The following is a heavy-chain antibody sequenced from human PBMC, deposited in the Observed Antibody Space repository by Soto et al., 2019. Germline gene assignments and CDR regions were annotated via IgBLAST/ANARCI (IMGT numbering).Heavy chain of an antibody. CDR2: IIPIFGTA. CDR1: GGTFSSYA. V-gene: IGHV1-69*13. J-gene: IGHJ4*02. Sequence: SVKVSCKASGGTFSSYAISWVRQAPGQGLEWMGGIIPIFGTANYAQKFQGRVTITADESTSTAYMELSSLRSEDTAVYYCARDQGYYDSSGYRPGHFDYWGQGTLVTVSS. CDR3: ARDQGYYDSSGYRPGHFDY. D-gene: IGHD3-22*01.